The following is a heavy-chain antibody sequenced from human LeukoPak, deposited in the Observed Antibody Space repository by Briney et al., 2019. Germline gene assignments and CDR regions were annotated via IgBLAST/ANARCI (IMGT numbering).Heavy chain of an antibody. CDR3: CTVSGFGTSWDH. CDR2: LKSKNNGGTV. Sequence: GGSLRLSWAASGFTFSNAWMSWVRQAPGKGLEWVGRLKSKNNGGTVDYAAPVKGRFTISRDDSKDTFYLQMNSLKSEDTAVYYCCTVSGFGTSWDHWGQGTLVTVSS. J-gene: IGHJ4*02. V-gene: IGHV3-15*01. D-gene: IGHD6-13*01. CDR1: GFTFSNAW.